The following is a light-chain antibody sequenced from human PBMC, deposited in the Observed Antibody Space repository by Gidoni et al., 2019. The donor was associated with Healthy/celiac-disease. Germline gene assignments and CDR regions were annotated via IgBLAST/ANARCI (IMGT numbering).Light chain of an antibody. CDR2: KAS. Sequence: DIQMTQSLSTLSASVGDRVPITCRASQSISSWLAWYQQKPGKAPKLLIYKASSLESGVPSRFSGSGSGTEFTLTISSLQPDDFATYYCQQYNSYRTFGQGTKVEIK. CDR1: QSISSW. CDR3: QQYNSYRT. V-gene: IGKV1-5*03. J-gene: IGKJ1*01.